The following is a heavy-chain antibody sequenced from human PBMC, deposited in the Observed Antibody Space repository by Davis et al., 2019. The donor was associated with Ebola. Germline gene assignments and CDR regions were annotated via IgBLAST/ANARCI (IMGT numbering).Heavy chain of an antibody. CDR2: ISTNGRTT. V-gene: IGHV3-64*02. J-gene: IGHJ4*02. D-gene: IGHD6-6*01. CDR3: ATASSISAYDY. CDR1: GFTFSSYV. Sequence: SLKISCAASGFTFSSYVMHWVRQSPGKGLESVSAISTNGRTTYYADSVKGRFTISRDNSKNTLYLEMGSLRAEDMAVYYCATASSISAYDYWGQGTLVTVSS.